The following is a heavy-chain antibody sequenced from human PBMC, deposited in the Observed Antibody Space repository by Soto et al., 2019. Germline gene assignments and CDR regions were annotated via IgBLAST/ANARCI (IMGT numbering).Heavy chain of an antibody. CDR2: ISYDGSNK. Sequence: GGSLRLSCAASGFTFSSYGMHWVRQAPGKGLEWVAVISYDGSNKYYADSVKGRFTISRDNSKNTLYLQMNSLRAEDTAVYYCAKLEVWDYATYPFDYRGQGTLVTVSP. CDR3: AKLEVWDYATYPFDY. V-gene: IGHV3-30*18. J-gene: IGHJ4*02. CDR1: GFTFSSYG. D-gene: IGHD3-16*01.